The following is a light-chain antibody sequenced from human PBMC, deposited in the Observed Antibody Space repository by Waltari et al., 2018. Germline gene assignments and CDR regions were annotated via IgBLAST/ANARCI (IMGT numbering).Light chain of an antibody. CDR1: VSDSCGYNY. CDR2: DVS. CDR3: GSYSGTTTFV. J-gene: IGLJ1*01. Sequence: QSALAQPASVSGSPGQSITIPCTRSVSDSCGYNYVSWYQQHPGKTPKVIIYDVSDRPSGVSNRFSGSKSGNTASLTISGLQAEDEADYYCGSYSGTTTFVFGTGTYVTVL. V-gene: IGLV2-14*03.